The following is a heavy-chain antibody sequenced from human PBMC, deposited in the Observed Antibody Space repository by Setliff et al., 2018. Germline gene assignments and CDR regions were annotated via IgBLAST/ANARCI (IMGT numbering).Heavy chain of an antibody. CDR1: GGTFRNFA. D-gene: IGHD2-15*01. Sequence: SVKVSCKASGGTFRNFAISWVRQAPGQGLEWMGGIIPRLGIGTYAQKLQGRVTITTDESTTTAYMELSSLRSEDTAVCYCARVRDCSGGICHRGFHHYMDVWGKGTTVTVSS. CDR2: IIPRLGIG. V-gene: IGHV1-69*10. CDR3: ARVRDCSGGICHRGFHHYMDV. J-gene: IGHJ6*03.